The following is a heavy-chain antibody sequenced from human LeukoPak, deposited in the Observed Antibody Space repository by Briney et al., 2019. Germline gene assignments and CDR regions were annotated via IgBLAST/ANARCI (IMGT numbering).Heavy chain of an antibody. CDR3: ARESYYYDSSGYFASGYFDY. CDR2: ISYDGSNK. J-gene: IGHJ4*02. V-gene: IGHV3-30*04. CDR1: GFTLSSYA. D-gene: IGHD3-22*01. Sequence: GSLRLSCAASGFTLSSYAMHWVRQAPGKGLEWVAVISYDGSNKYYADSVKGRFTISRDNSKNTLYLQMNSLRAEDTAVYYCARESYYYDSSGYFASGYFDYWGQGTLVTVSS.